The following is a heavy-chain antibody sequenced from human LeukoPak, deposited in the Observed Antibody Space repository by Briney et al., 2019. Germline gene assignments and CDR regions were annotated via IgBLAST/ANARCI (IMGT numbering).Heavy chain of an antibody. CDR2: ISWNSGSI. J-gene: IGHJ4*02. D-gene: IGHD1-26*01. Sequence: GGSLRLSCAASGFTFDDYAMHWVRQAPGKGLEWVSGISWNSGSIGYADSVKGRFTISRDNAKNSLHLQMNSLRAEDTALYYCAKAVGPGSYSPFDYWGQGTLVTVSS. CDR1: GFTFDDYA. V-gene: IGHV3-9*01. CDR3: AKAVGPGSYSPFDY.